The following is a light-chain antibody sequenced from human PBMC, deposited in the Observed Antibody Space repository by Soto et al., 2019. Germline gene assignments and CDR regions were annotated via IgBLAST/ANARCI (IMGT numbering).Light chain of an antibody. CDR2: GAS. Sequence: EIVMTQSPATLSVSPGERATLSCRASQSVSSNLAWYQQKPGQAPRLLIYGASTRATGIPARFSGSGSGTELTLTIGRLEPGDFAVYYCLHYGGSPLTFGQGTRLEIK. CDR1: QSVSSN. CDR3: LHYGGSPLT. V-gene: IGKV3D-15*01. J-gene: IGKJ5*01.